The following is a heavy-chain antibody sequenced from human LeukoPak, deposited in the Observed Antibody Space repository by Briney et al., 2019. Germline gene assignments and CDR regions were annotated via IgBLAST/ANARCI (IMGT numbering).Heavy chain of an antibody. Sequence: GGSLRLSCAASGFTFSSYTVTWVRQAPGKGLEWVSSISGSGSTTYFADSVKGRFTISRDNSKNTLYLQMNSLRAEDTAVYYCAKSPAPVYFDYWGQGTLVTVSS. D-gene: IGHD4-11*01. CDR2: ISGSGSTT. J-gene: IGHJ4*02. CDR1: GFTFSSYT. CDR3: AKSPAPVYFDY. V-gene: IGHV3-23*01.